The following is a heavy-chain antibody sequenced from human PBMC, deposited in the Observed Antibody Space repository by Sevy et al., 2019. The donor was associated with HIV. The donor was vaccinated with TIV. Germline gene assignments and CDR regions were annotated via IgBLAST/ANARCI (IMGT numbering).Heavy chain of an antibody. D-gene: IGHD1-1*01. CDR1: GFTFTYYS. J-gene: IGHJ1*01. V-gene: IGHV3-30-3*01. Sequence: GGSLRLSCAASGFTFTYYSMHWVRQAPGKGLEWVATISYDGSNRHYADSVQGRFTISRDNSKNSLFLQMNSLRAEDTAVYYCALERLYSNVAEYFQNWGQVTLVTVSS. CDR2: ISYDGSNR. CDR3: ALERLYSNVAEYFQN.